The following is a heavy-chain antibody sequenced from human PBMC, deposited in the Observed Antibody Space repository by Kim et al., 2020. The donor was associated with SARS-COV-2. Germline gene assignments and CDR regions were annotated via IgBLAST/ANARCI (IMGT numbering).Heavy chain of an antibody. CDR3: ARDPGYYDAFDI. D-gene: IGHD3-22*01. CDR2: ISYDGSNK. J-gene: IGHJ3*02. V-gene: IGHV3-30*04. Sequence: GGSLRLSCSASVFTFSSYAMHWVRQAPGKGLEWVAVISYDGSNKYYADSVKGRFTISRDNSKNTLYLQMNSLRAEDTAVYYCARDPGYYDAFDIWGQGTMVTVSS. CDR1: VFTFSSYA.